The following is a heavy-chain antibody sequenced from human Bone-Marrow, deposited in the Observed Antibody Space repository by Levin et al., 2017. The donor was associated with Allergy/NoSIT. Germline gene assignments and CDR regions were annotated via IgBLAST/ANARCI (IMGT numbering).Heavy chain of an antibody. CDR3: ASGPISDY. J-gene: IGHJ4*02. V-gene: IGHV3-48*03. Sequence: GGSLRLSCEASGFSFRDYEMTWVRQAPGKGLEWISHINENSDTIYYADSVKGRFTISRDNAKNSLYLQMNSLRAEDTAVYYCASGPISDYWGRGAQVSVSS. D-gene: IGHD3-3*01. CDR2: INENSDTI. CDR1: GFSFRDYE.